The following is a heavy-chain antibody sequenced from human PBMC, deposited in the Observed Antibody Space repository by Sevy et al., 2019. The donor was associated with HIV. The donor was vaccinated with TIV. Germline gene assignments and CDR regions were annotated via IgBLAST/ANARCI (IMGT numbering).Heavy chain of an antibody. Sequence: SETLSLTCTVSGDSISSSSYFWGWIRQPPGKGLEWIGTGYFSGSTYYNVSLKCRVTISVDTSKSQFSLKLSSVTAADTAVYYCARHHCSVSACYLFDYWGQGILVTVSS. D-gene: IGHD2-15*01. CDR1: GDSISSSSYF. CDR2: GYFSGST. J-gene: IGHJ4*02. CDR3: ARHHCSVSACYLFDY. V-gene: IGHV4-39*01.